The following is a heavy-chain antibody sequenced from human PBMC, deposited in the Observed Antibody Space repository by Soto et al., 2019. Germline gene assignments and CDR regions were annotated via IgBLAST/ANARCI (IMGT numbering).Heavy chain of an antibody. D-gene: IGHD6-13*01. CDR3: ERCIAAAGLVYYYYGMDV. J-gene: IGHJ6*02. V-gene: IGHV3-30*03. Sequence: GSLRLSCAASGXTFSSYGMHWVRQAPGKGLELVAVISYDGSNKYYADSVNCRFKISIDNSNNTLYLQMNSLRAEETAVYYCERCIAAAGLVYYYYGMDVWGQGTTGTVSS. CDR2: ISYDGSNK. CDR1: GXTFSSYG.